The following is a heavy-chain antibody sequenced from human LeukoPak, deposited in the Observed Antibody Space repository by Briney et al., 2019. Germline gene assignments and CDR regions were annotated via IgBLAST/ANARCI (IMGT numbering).Heavy chain of an antibody. Sequence: PGGSLRLACAASGFTFSSHAMSWVRQAPGKGLEWVSAISGSGGSTYYADSVKGRFTISRDNSKNTLYLQMNSLRAEDTAVYYCAKEGYYDSSGYYWGQGTLVTVSS. CDR1: GFTFSSHA. V-gene: IGHV3-23*01. J-gene: IGHJ4*02. CDR2: ISGSGGST. CDR3: AKEGYYDSSGYY. D-gene: IGHD3-22*01.